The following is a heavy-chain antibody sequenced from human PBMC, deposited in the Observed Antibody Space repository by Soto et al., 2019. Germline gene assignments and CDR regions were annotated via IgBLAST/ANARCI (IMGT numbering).Heavy chain of an antibody. V-gene: IGHV3-23*01. CDR2: MNAGGST. CDR1: GFTFSSYA. J-gene: IGHJ4*02. D-gene: IGHD4-17*01. Sequence: EVQLLESGGGLVQPGGSLRLSCAASGFTFSSYAMSWVRQAPGKGLEWVSAMNAGGSTYYTDSVKGRYTISRDISENTLDLQMNCMRAEDTAIYYCAKDLKVTTWGYFDSWGQGTMVTVSS. CDR3: AKDLKVTTWGYFDS.